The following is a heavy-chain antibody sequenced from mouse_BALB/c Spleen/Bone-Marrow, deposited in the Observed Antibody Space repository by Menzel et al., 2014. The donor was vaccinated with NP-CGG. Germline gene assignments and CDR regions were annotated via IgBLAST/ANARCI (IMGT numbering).Heavy chain of an antibody. CDR1: GYSFTGYS. V-gene: IGHV1S135*01. Sequence: EVQLQQSGPELEKPGASVKMSRKASGYSFTGYSMNWVKQSNGKSLEWIGNIDPYYGGTTYNQKFKGKATLTVDKSSSTAYMQLKSLTSEDSAVYYCTRRGSSWCFDVWGAGTTVTVSS. J-gene: IGHJ1*01. CDR3: TRRGSSWCFDV. D-gene: IGHD1-1*01. CDR2: IDPYYGGT.